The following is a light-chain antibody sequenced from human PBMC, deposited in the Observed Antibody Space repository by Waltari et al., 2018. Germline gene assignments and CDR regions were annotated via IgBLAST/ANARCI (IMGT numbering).Light chain of an antibody. CDR2: SNN. Sequence: QSVLTQPPSASGTPGQRVTISCSGSSSNLGRYNVNWYQQLPGTAPKLLIYSNNQRPSGVPDRFSGSKSGTSASPVISGLQSEDEADYYCAAWDDSLIGRVFGGGTKLTVL. J-gene: IGLJ2*01. CDR3: AAWDDSLIGRV. V-gene: IGLV1-44*01. CDR1: SSNLGRYN.